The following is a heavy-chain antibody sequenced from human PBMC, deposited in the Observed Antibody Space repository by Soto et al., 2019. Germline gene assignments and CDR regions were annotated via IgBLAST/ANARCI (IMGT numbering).Heavy chain of an antibody. CDR1: GFTFDDNA. Sequence: PGGSLRLSCAVSGFTFDDNAMHWVRQAPEKGLEWVSGINWKSDIGYADSVKGRFTISRDNAENSLYLQMNSLRAEDTAVYYCAKSYYYGMDVWGQGTTVTVSS. CDR3: AKSYYYGMDV. J-gene: IGHJ6*02. V-gene: IGHV3-9*01. CDR2: INWKSDI.